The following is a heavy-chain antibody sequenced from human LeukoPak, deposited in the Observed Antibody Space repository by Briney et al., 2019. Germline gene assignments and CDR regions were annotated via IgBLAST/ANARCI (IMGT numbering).Heavy chain of an antibody. Sequence: SETLSLTCTVSGGSISSYYWSWIRQPPGKGLECIGYIYYSGSTNYNPSLKSRVTISVDTSKNEFSLKLRSVTAADTAVYYCAKVGPGCSSTSCYPGYWGQGTLVTVSS. J-gene: IGHJ4*02. CDR1: GGSISSYY. CDR3: AKVGPGCSSTSCYPGY. V-gene: IGHV4-59*08. CDR2: IYYSGST. D-gene: IGHD2-2*01.